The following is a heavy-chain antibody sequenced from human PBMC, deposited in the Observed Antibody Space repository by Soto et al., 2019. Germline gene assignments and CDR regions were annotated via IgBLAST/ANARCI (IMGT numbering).Heavy chain of an antibody. V-gene: IGHV1-18*01. Sequence: QVQLVQSGAEVKKPGASVKVSCKASGYTFTSYGISWVRQAPGQGLERMGWISAYNGNTNYAQKRQGRVTMTTDTSTSTAYMELRSLRADDTAVYYCARLASIVVVVAAAFDYWGQGTLVTVSS. CDR1: GYTFTSYG. CDR3: ARLASIVVVVAAAFDY. CDR2: ISAYNGNT. D-gene: IGHD2-15*01. J-gene: IGHJ4*02.